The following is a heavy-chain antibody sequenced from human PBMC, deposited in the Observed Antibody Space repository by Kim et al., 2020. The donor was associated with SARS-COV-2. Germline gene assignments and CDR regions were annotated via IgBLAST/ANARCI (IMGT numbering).Heavy chain of an antibody. D-gene: IGHD6-13*01. CDR1: GGSISSSSYY. V-gene: IGHV4-39*01. J-gene: IGHJ4*02. Sequence: SETLSLTCTVSGGSISSSSYYWGWIRQPPGKGLEWIGSIYYSGSTNYNPSLKSRVTISVDTSKNQFSLKLSSVTAADTAVYYCARLVGYSSSWVFGPPENFDYWGQGTLVTVSS. CDR2: IYYSGST. CDR3: ARLVGYSSSWVFGPPENFDY.